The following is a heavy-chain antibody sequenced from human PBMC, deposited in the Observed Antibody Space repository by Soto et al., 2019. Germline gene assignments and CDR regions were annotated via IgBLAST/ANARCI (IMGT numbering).Heavy chain of an antibody. CDR1: GGTFSSYT. Sequence: QVQLVQSGAEVKKPGSSVKVSCKASGGTFSSYTISWVRQAPGQGLEWMGRIIPILGIANYAQKFQGRVTIPADKSTSPAYMELRSLRSEDTAVYYCAKSRPCGGDCQNWFDPWGQGTLVTVSS. CDR2: IIPILGIA. CDR3: AKSRPCGGDCQNWFDP. D-gene: IGHD2-21*02. V-gene: IGHV1-69*02. J-gene: IGHJ5*02.